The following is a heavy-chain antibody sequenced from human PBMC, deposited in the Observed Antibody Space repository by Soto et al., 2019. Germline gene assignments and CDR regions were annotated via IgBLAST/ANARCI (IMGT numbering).Heavy chain of an antibody. V-gene: IGHV3-30*04. D-gene: IGHD3-10*01. CDR3: ARSRSGAVADSFDF. J-gene: IGHJ4*02. Sequence: LRLSCAASGFIFSRYAIHWVRQAPGKGLEWLAVISKDGSSKYYLDSVKGRFTISRDNSKNTVHLEMNSLRDEDTALYYCARSRSGAVADSFDFWGQGTLVTVSS. CDR1: GFIFSRYA. CDR2: ISKDGSSK.